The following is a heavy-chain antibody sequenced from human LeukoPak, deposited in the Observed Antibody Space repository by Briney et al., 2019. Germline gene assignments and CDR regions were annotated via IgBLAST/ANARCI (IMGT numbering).Heavy chain of an antibody. CDR3: ARTIAAAGGDWFDP. CDR2: IIPIFGTA. V-gene: IGHV1-69*13. D-gene: IGHD6-13*01. Sequence: SVKVSCKASGGTFSSYAISWVRQAPGQGLEWMGGIIPIFGTANYAQKFQGRVTITADESTSTVYMELSSLRSEDTAVYYCARTIAAAGGDWFDPWGQGTLVTVSS. J-gene: IGHJ5*02. CDR1: GGTFSSYA.